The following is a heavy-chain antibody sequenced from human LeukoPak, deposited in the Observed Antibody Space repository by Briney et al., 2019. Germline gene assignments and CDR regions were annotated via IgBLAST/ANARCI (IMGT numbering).Heavy chain of an antibody. CDR1: GYTFIGYY. V-gene: IGHV1-2*02. CDR2: INPNSGGT. CDR3: ARGGYYGSGSHNDY. Sequence: ASVKVSCKASGYTFIGYYFHWVRQAPGQGLEWMGWINPNSGGTHFAQKFQDRVTMTRDTSLSTVYMELRSLRSDDTAVYYCARGGYYGSGSHNDYWGQGTLVTVSS. D-gene: IGHD3-10*01. J-gene: IGHJ4*02.